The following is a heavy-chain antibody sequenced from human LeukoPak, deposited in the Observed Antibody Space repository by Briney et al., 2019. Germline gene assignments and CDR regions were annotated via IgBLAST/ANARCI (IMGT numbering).Heavy chain of an antibody. D-gene: IGHD3-10*01. CDR2: ISYDGSNK. Sequence: AGGSLRLSCAASGFTFSSYAMHWVRQAPGKGLEWAAVISYDGSNKYYADSVKGRFTISRDNSKNTLYLQMNSLRAEDTAVYYCARPGELFLRGSRCHFDYWGQGTLVTVSS. CDR1: GFTFSSYA. V-gene: IGHV3-30*04. J-gene: IGHJ4*02. CDR3: ARPGELFLRGSRCHFDY.